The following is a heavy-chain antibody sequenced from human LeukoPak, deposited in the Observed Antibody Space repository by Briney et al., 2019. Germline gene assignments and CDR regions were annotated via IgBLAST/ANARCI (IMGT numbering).Heavy chain of an antibody. CDR1: GGSISSYY. Sequence: PSETLSLTCTVSGGSISSYYWSWIRQPPGKGLEWIGYIYYSGSTNYNPSLKSRVTISVDTSKNQFSLKLSSVTAADTAVYYCARGHTYYYDSSGPNFDYWGQEPWSPSPQ. CDR2: IYYSGST. J-gene: IGHJ4*01. V-gene: IGHV4-59*01. D-gene: IGHD3-22*01. CDR3: ARGHTYYYDSSGPNFDY.